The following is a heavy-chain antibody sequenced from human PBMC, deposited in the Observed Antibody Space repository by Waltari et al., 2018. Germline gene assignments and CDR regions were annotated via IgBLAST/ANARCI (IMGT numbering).Heavy chain of an antibody. CDR1: GGSISSSYN. CDR3: VRPGSTVTPRAFDI. Sequence: QLQLQESGPGLVNPSETLSLNCTSSGGSISSSYNWAWVRQPPGQGLGGVGTMYYSGATSNNPSRDSRLSMTIDTSKNLFSLKLSSVTTTDTGVYFCVRPGSTVTPRAFDIWGQGIKVTVSS. CDR2: MYYSGAT. D-gene: IGHD4-17*01. V-gene: IGHV4-39*01. J-gene: IGHJ3*02.